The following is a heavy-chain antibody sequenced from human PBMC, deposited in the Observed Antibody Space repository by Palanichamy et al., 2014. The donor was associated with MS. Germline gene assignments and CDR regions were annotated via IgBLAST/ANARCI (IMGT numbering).Heavy chain of an antibody. J-gene: IGHJ4*02. Sequence: QLQLQESGPGLVKPSETLSLTCTVSGASISAGHYYWGWIRQPPGKGLEWIGSVHYAGATFYNPSLKSRVTTSADTSKNQFSLKMNSVTAADTAVYFCARRGDDYVLDYWGQGTPVTVSS. CDR2: VHYAGAT. D-gene: IGHD4-17*01. V-gene: IGHV4-39*01. CDR3: ARRGDDYVLDY. CDR1: GASISAGHYY.